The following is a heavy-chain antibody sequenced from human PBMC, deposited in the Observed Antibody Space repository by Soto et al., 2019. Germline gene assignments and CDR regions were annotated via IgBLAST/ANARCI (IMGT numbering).Heavy chain of an antibody. CDR2: IKQDGSEK. D-gene: IGHD6-6*01. V-gene: IGHV3-7*03. Sequence: PGGSLRLSCAASGFTFSSYWMSWVRQAPGKGLEWVANIKQDGSEKYYVDSVKGRFTISRDNAKNSLYLQMNSLRAEDTAVYYCARWIAARWERNFDYWGQGTLVTVS. CDR1: GFTFSSYW. CDR3: ARWIAARWERNFDY. J-gene: IGHJ4*02.